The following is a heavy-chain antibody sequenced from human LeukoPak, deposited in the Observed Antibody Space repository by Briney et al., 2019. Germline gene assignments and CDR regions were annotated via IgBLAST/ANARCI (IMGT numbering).Heavy chain of an antibody. CDR3: VRGGPPTVTQFDY. J-gene: IGHJ4*02. CDR2: IYYSGST. CDR1: GFTFRSYT. D-gene: IGHD4-17*01. V-gene: IGHV4-59*01. Sequence: GSLRLSCAASGFTFRSYTMNWVRQAPGKGLEWIGYIYYSGSTNYNPSLKSRVTISVDTSKNQFSLVLRSVTAADTAVYYCVRGGPPTVTQFDYWGQGALVSVS.